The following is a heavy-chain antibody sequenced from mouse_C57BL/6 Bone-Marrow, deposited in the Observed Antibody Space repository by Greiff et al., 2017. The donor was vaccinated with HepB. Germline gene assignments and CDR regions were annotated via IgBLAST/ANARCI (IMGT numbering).Heavy chain of an antibody. CDR2: INPSSGYT. CDR1: GYTFTSYT. D-gene: IGHD2-3*01. Sequence: VKLMESGAELARPGASVKMSCKASGYTFTSYTMHWVKQRPGQGLEWIGYINPSSGYTKYNQKFKDKATLTADKSSSTAYMQLSSLTSEDSAVYYCARGRGRWFLFDYWGQGTTLTVSS. V-gene: IGHV1-4*01. J-gene: IGHJ2*01. CDR3: ARGRGRWFLFDY.